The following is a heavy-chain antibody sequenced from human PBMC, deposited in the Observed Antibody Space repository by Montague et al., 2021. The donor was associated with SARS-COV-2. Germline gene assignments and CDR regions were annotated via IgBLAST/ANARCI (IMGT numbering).Heavy chain of an antibody. Sequence: SETLSLTCAVSGGSFSRYYWSWIRQPPGKGLEWIGEISQSGNTQYNPSLQSRVSISLDTSRNQFSLTVNPVTAADTAIYYCARVGDGIVPFPILGLGPYCAFCYMDCWGKGTPVTVSS. J-gene: IGHJ6*03. D-gene: IGHD7-27*01. CDR1: GGSFSRYY. V-gene: IGHV4-34*01. CDR2: ISQSGNT. CDR3: ARVGDGIVPFPILGLGPYCAFCYMDC.